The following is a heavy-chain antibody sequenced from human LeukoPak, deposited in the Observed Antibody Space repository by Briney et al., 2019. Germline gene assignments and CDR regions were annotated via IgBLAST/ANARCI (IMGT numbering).Heavy chain of an antibody. Sequence: PSETLSLTCTVSGGSISSYYWSWIRQPPGKGLEWCGYIYYSGSTNYNPSLKSRVTISVDTSKNQFSLKLSSVTAADTAVYYCARVGVPAARRVYYFDYWGQGTLVTVSS. J-gene: IGHJ4*02. CDR1: GGSISSYY. CDR3: ARVGVPAARRVYYFDY. CDR2: IYYSGST. V-gene: IGHV4-59*01. D-gene: IGHD2-2*01.